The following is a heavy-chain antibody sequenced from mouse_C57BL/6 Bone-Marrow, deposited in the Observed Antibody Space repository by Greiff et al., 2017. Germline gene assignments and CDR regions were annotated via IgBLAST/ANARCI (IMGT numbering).Heavy chain of an antibody. CDR1: GFNIKDDY. CDR2: IDPENGDT. J-gene: IGHJ2*01. Sequence: EVQLQQSGAELVRPGASVKLSCTASGFNIKDDYMHWVKQRPEKGLEWIGWIDPENGDTEYASKFQGKATITEDTSSNTAYLQLSSLTSEDTAVYYCTTEVKDYWGQGTTLTVSS. V-gene: IGHV14-4*01. CDR3: TTEVKDY. D-gene: IGHD2-2*01.